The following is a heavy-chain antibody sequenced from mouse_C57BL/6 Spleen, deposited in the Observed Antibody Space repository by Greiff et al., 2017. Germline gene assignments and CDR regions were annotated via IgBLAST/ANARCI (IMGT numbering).Heavy chain of an antibody. Sequence: EVQRVESGGGLVKPGGSLKLSCAASGFTFSDYGMHWVRQAPEKGLEWVAYISSGSSTIYYADTVKGRFTISRDNAKNTLFLQMTSLRSEDTAMYYCARAGVITTVVNPYYYAMDYWGQGTSVTVSS. J-gene: IGHJ4*01. CDR2: ISSGSSTI. V-gene: IGHV5-17*01. D-gene: IGHD1-1*01. CDR1: GFTFSDYG. CDR3: ARAGVITTVVNPYYYAMDY.